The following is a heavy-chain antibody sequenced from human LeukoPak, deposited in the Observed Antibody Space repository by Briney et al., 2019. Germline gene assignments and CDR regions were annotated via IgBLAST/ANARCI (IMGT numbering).Heavy chain of an antibody. J-gene: IGHJ4*02. V-gene: IGHV3-33*03. D-gene: IGHD3-22*01. CDR2: IWYDGSNK. Sequence: SGGSLRLSCAASGFTFSSYGMHWVRQAPGKGLEWVAVIWYDGSNKYYADSVKGRFTISRDNAKNSLYLQMNSLRAEDTALYYCAKDRTYDSSGYFDYWGQETLVTVSS. CDR1: GFTFSSYG. CDR3: AKDRTYDSSGYFDY.